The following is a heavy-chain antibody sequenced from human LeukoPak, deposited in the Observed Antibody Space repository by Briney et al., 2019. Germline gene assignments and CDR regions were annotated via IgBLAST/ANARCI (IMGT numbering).Heavy chain of an antibody. J-gene: IGHJ4*02. CDR1: GGSFSGYY. CDR2: INQSGST. V-gene: IGHV4-34*01. D-gene: IGHD2-15*01. Sequence: SETLSLTCAVYGGSFSGYYWSWIRQPPGKGREWIGEINQSGSTNYNPSLKSRLTISVDTSKNQFSLKLSSVTAADTAVYYCARTSTCSGGSCYSGYWGQGTLVTVSS. CDR3: ARTSTCSGGSCYSGY.